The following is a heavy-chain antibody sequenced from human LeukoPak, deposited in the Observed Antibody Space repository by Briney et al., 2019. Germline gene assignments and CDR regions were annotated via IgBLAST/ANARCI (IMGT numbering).Heavy chain of an antibody. CDR1: GFTFSSYA. J-gene: IGHJ4*02. CDR2: IGGSGGST. V-gene: IGHV3-23*01. D-gene: IGHD3-10*01. Sequence: GGSLRLSCAASGFTFSSYAMSWVRQAPGKGLEWVSTIGGSGGSTYYADSVKGRFTISRDNSKNTLYLQMNSLRADDTAVYYCAKDSVPRYYYGSGSPDYWGQGTLVTVSS. CDR3: AKDSVPRYYYGSGSPDY.